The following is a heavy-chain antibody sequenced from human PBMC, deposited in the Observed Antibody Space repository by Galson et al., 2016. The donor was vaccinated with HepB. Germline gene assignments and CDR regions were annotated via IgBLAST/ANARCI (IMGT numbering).Heavy chain of an antibody. CDR3: ARDAAANIAAAWLERATKYYYLYGLDV. J-gene: IGHJ6*02. D-gene: IGHD6-13*01. CDR1: GFTFSTYW. Sequence: SLRLSCAASGFTFSTYWMHWVRQAPGKGPVWVSRINSDGSSTTYADSVKGRFTISRDNGKNTLYLQMNSLRAEDTAVYYCARDAAANIAAAWLERATKYYYLYGLDVGGQGTTVTVSS. V-gene: IGHV3-74*01. CDR2: INSDGSST.